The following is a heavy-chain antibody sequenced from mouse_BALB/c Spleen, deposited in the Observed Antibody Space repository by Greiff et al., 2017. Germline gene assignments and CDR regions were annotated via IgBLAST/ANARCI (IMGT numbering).Heavy chain of an antibody. CDR1: GFNIKDTY. CDR3: ASHRYDDAY. V-gene: IGHV14-3*02. J-gene: IGHJ3*01. Sequence: VQLQQSGAELVKPGASVKLSCTASGFNIKDTYMHWVKQRPEQGLEWIGRIDPANGNTKYDPKFQGKATITADTSTNTAYLQLSSLTSEDTAVYYCASHRYDDAYWGQGTLVTVSA. D-gene: IGHD2-14*01. CDR2: IDPANGNT.